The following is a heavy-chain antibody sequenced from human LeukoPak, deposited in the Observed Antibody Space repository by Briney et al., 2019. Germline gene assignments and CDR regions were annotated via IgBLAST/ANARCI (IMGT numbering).Heavy chain of an antibody. J-gene: IGHJ4*02. CDR3: ARSAAKIAATLHY. V-gene: IGHV3-66*01. CDR1: GFTVSSNY. CDR2: IYSGGST. Sequence: GGSLRLSCAASGFTVSSNYMSWVRQAPGKGLEWVSVIYSGGSTYYADSVKGRFTISRDNSKNTLYLQMNSLRAEDTAVYYCARSAAKIAATLHYWGQGTLVTVSS. D-gene: IGHD6-13*01.